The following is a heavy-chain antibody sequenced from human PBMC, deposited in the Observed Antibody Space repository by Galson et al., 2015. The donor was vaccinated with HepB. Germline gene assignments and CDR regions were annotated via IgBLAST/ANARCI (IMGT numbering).Heavy chain of an antibody. J-gene: IGHJ4*02. CDR3: AKCSFRFSRDGYNFFDY. Sequence: SLRLSCAASGFTFSSYGMHWVRQAPGKGLEWVAFIRYDGSNKYYADSVKGRFTISRDNSKNTLYLQMNSLRAEDTAVYYCAKCSFRFSRDGYNFFDYWGQGTLVTVSS. V-gene: IGHV3-30*02. CDR2: IRYDGSNK. CDR1: GFTFSSYG. D-gene: IGHD5-24*01.